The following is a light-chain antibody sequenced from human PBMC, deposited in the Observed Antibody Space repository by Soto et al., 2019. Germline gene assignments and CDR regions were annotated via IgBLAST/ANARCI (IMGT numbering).Light chain of an antibody. CDR2: LGS. Sequence: DIVMTQYPLSLKVTPGEPATISCRSSQSLLYSNGYNYVDWYLQKPGQSPQLLIYLGSNRASGVPDRFSGSGSGTDFTLKINRVEAEDVGVYYCMQALPLRTFGQGTKEDIK. V-gene: IGKV2-28*01. CDR1: QSLLYSNGYNY. CDR3: MQALPLRT. J-gene: IGKJ1*01.